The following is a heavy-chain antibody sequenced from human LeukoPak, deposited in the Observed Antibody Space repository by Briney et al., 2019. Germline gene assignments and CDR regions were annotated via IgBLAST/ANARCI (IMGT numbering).Heavy chain of an antibody. CDR3: ARGALIAAADS. D-gene: IGHD6-13*01. CDR1: GYTFTSYD. CDR2: MNPNSGNA. J-gene: IGHJ5*02. Sequence: ASVKVSCKASGYTFTSYDINWVRQATGQGLEWMGWMNPNSGNAGYAQKLQGRLTMTRNTSISTAYMELSSLRSEDTAVYYCARGALIAAADSWGQGTLVTVSS. V-gene: IGHV1-8*01.